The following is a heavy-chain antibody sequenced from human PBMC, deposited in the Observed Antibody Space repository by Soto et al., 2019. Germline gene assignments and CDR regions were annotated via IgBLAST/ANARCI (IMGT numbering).Heavy chain of an antibody. V-gene: IGHV4-34*01. CDR1: GGSFSGYY. Sequence: SATLSLTCAVYGGSFSGYYWSWIRQPPGKGLEWIGEINHSGSTNYNPSLKSRVTISVDTSKNQFSLKLSSVTAADTAVYYCARPHSSGSYPYKYYFDYWGQGTLVTVSS. CDR3: ARPHSSGSYPYKYYFDY. J-gene: IGHJ4*02. CDR2: INHSGST. D-gene: IGHD1-26*01.